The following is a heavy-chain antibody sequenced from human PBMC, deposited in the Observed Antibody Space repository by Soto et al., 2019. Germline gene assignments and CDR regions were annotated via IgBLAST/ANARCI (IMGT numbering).Heavy chain of an antibody. CDR1: VDSVSSSSVT. CDR3: VRLIGNSWLDF. CDR2: TYYRSKWYN. J-gene: IGHJ5*01. D-gene: IGHD1-26*01. V-gene: IGHV6-1*01. Sequence: SQTLSLTCAISVDSVSSSSVTWNWIRQSPSRGLERLGRTYYRSKWYNDYAESVKSRITINPDTSKNQFSLHLNSVTPEDTAVYYCVRLIGNSWLDFWGQGTLVTVSS.